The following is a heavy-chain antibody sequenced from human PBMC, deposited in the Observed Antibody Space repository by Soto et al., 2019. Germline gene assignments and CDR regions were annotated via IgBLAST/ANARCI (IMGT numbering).Heavy chain of an antibody. CDR3: ARVPDY. J-gene: IGHJ4*02. V-gene: IGHV4-59*08. CDR1: GDSINSYY. Sequence: SETLSLTCTVSGDSINSYYWSWIRQPPGKEMEWIGYVSHIWGSAYNPSLQSRVAISLDTSKSQFSLELTSVIATDTAVYYCARVPDYWGQGTLVTVSS. CDR2: VSHIWGS.